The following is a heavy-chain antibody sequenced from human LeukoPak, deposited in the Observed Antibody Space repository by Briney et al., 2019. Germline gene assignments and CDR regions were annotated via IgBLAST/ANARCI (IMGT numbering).Heavy chain of an antibody. D-gene: IGHD3-16*01. Sequence: GGSLRLSCTVSGFTVSSNSMSWVRQAPGKGLEWVSAISGSGGSTYYADSVKGRFTISRDNSKNTLYLQMNSLRAEDMAVYYCAKVWWGEPRPLDYWGQGTLVTVSS. CDR3: AKVWWGEPRPLDY. CDR2: ISGSGGST. V-gene: IGHV3-23*01. J-gene: IGHJ4*02. CDR1: GFTVSSNS.